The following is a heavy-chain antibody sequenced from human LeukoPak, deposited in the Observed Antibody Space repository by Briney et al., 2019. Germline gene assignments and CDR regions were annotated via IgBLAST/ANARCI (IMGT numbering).Heavy chain of an antibody. J-gene: IGHJ4*02. CDR2: ISAYNGNT. CDR3: ARTRGAAYTRFDY. D-gene: IGHD3-10*01. Sequence: ASVKVSYKASVYTFTSYGISWVRQAPGHGLEWMGWISAYNGNTNYAQKLQGRVTMTTGTSTSTPYMDLRSLRSDDTAVYYCARTRGAAYTRFDYWGQGTLVTVSS. V-gene: IGHV1-18*01. CDR1: VYTFTSYG.